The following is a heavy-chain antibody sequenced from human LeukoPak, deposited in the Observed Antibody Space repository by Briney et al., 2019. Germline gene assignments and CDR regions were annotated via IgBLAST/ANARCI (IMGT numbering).Heavy chain of an antibody. J-gene: IGHJ4*02. V-gene: IGHV4-4*02. Sequence: SETLSLTCDVSGDSISSSNWWNWVRQPPGKGLEWIGGIYHSGSTNYNPSLKSRVTISVDKSKNQFSLRLTSVTAADTAVFYCARRRYNYGFDSWGQGTLVTVSA. CDR3: ARRRYNYGFDS. CDR1: GDSISSSNW. CDR2: IYHSGST. D-gene: IGHD5-18*01.